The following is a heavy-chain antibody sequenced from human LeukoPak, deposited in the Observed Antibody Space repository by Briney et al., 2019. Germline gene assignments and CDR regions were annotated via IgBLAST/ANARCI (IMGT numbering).Heavy chain of an antibody. CDR2: INPSGGST. Sequence: ASVKVSCKASGYTFTSYYMHWVRQAPGQGLESMGIINPSGGSTSYAQKFQGRVTMTRDTSTSTVYMELSSLRSDDTAVYYCARGTGGGAFDIWGQGTMVTVSS. V-gene: IGHV1-46*01. CDR1: GYTFTSYY. CDR3: ARGTGGGAFDI. D-gene: IGHD3-10*01. J-gene: IGHJ3*02.